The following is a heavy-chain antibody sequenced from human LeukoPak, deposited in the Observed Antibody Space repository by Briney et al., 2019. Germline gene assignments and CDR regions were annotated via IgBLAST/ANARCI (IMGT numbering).Heavy chain of an antibody. CDR1: GGTFSSYA. J-gene: IGHJ4*02. CDR3: ARGLIAARLTTFVDY. D-gene: IGHD6-6*01. V-gene: IGHV1-69*13. CDR2: IIPIFGTA. Sequence: ASVKVSCKASGGTFSSYAISWVRQAPGQGLEWMGGIIPIFGTANYAQKFQGRVTITADESTSIAYMELSSLRSEDTAVYYCARGLIAARLTTFVDYWGQGTLVTVSS.